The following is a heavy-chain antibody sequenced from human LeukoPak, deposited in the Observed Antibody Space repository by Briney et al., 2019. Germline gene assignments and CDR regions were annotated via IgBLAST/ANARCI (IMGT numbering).Heavy chain of an antibody. V-gene: IGHV3-48*01. J-gene: IGHJ4*02. CDR3: ARETGPVDY. CDR1: GFTFSIYS. D-gene: IGHD3-10*01. Sequence: GSLRLSCAASGFTFSIYSMNWVRQAPGKGLEWVAYISSSSRTIYYADSVKGRFTISRDNAKNSLYLQLNSLSAEDTAVYYCARETGPVDYWGQGTLVTVSS. CDR2: ISSSSRTI.